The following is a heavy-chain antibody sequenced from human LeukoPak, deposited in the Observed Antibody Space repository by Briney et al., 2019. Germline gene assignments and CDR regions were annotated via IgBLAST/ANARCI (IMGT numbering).Heavy chain of an antibody. D-gene: IGHD3/OR15-3a*01. CDR1: GYAFTRNF. Sequence: GASVKDSCLASGYAFTRNFIHWVRPAPGQGLEWMGWSIHRSGGNNYAQKFQGRVTIAKNTSITTAYSELSRLTSDDTAVYFCAASRWDWTLDYWGQGTLVTVSS. V-gene: IGHV1-2*02. CDR2: SIHRSGGN. J-gene: IGHJ4*02. CDR3: AASRWDWTLDY.